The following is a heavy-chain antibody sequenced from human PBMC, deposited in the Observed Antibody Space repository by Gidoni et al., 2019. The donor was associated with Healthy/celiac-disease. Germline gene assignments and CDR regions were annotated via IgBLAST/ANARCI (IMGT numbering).Heavy chain of an antibody. CDR1: GYSLTSYC. D-gene: IGHD3-9*01. V-gene: IGHV5-51*01. CDR3: ARHGEPLLRYFGWLSQRVGYYYGMDV. Sequence: EVQPVQSGAEAKYTGESLKISCKGSGYSLTSYCIGWVRQMPGKGLEWLGILYPSDTDTGYIPSFQGQVTISADKSISTAYLQWSSLKASDTAMYYCARHGEPLLRYFGWLSQRVGYYYGMDVWGQGTTVTVSS. CDR2: LYPSDTDT. J-gene: IGHJ6*02.